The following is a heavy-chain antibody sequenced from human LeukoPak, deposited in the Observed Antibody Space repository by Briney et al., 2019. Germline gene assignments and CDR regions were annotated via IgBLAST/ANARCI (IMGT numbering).Heavy chain of an antibody. V-gene: IGHV1-3*01. CDR3: ARDYYDSSGYPPGGMDV. Sequence: ASVKVSCKASGYTFTSYAMHWVRQAPGQRLEWMGWINAGNGNTKYSQKFQGRVTITRDTSASTAYMELSSLRSGDTAVYYCARDYYDSSGYPPGGMDVWGQGTTVTVSS. CDR1: GYTFTSYA. CDR2: INAGNGNT. J-gene: IGHJ6*02. D-gene: IGHD3-22*01.